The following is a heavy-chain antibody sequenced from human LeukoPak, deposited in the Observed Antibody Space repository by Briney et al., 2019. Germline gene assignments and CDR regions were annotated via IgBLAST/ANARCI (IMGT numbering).Heavy chain of an antibody. J-gene: IGHJ4*02. CDR1: GFTFSSYS. CDR3: ARVAGATFYDLIVY. Sequence: GGSLRLSCAASGFTFSSYSMNWVRQAPGKGLEWVSYISSSSTIYYADSVKGRFTISRDNAKNSLYLQMNSLRDEDTAVYYCARVAGATFYDLIVYWGQGTLVTVSS. CDR2: ISSSSTI. V-gene: IGHV3-48*02. D-gene: IGHD2/OR15-2a*01.